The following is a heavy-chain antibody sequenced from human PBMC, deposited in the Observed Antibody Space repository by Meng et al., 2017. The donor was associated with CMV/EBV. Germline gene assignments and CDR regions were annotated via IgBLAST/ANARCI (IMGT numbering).Heavy chain of an antibody. CDR1: GGSVSSGSYY. V-gene: IGHV4-61*01. D-gene: IGHD3-22*01. CDR3: ARTRDSSGYYIDY. Sequence: SETLSLTCTVSGGSVSSGSYYWSWIRQPPGKGLEWIGYIYYSGSTNHNPSLKSRVTISVDTSKNQFSLKLSSVTAADTAVYYCARTRDSSGYYIDYWGQGTLVTVSS. CDR2: IYYSGST. J-gene: IGHJ4*02.